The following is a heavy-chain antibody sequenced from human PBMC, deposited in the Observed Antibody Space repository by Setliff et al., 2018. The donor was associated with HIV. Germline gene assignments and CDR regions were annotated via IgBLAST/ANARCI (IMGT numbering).Heavy chain of an antibody. CDR2: IYNSGRA. V-gene: IGHV4-38-2*02. CDR1: GYSINDGYH. Sequence: SETLSLTCLVFGYSINDGYHWGWIRQSPRKGLEWIGSIYNSGRASYNPSRRGRASLSIDTSKNRFSLRLNPVTAADTAVYYCVRDRALRFSQSPSLHYFDVWGQGILVTVSS. J-gene: IGHJ4*01. CDR3: VRDRALRFSQSPSLHYFDV.